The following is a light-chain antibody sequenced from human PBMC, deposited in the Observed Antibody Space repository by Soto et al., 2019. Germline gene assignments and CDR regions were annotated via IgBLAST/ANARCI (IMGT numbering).Light chain of an antibody. Sequence: EIVLTQSPGSLSFSPGERATLSCRASQSVDSTFFAWYQKKPGQAPRLLMYGVSKRATGIPDRFSGSGSGTDFTLTISRLEPEDFAVYYCQQYMSSVTFGQGTRVEIK. CDR2: GVS. J-gene: IGKJ1*01. V-gene: IGKV3-20*01. CDR3: QQYMSSVT. CDR1: QSVDSTF.